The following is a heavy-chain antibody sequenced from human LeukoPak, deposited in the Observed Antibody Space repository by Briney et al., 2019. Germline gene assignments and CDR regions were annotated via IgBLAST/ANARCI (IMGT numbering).Heavy chain of an antibody. CDR1: GGSITSSSYY. Sequence: PSETLSLTCTVSGGSITSSSYYWGWIRQPPGKGLEWIGSIYLGGSTYYNPSLKSRVTISVDTSKNQFSLRLSSVTAADTAVYYSARLASGSYGPLTPFDYWGQGTLVTVSS. CDR2: IYLGGST. D-gene: IGHD1-26*01. J-gene: IGHJ4*02. CDR3: ARLASGSYGPLTPFDY. V-gene: IGHV4-39*07.